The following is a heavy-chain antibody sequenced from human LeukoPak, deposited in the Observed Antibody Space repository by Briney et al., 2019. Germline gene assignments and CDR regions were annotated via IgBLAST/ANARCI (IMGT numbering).Heavy chain of an antibody. CDR1: GFTFSSYG. D-gene: IGHD3-10*01. Sequence: GGSLRLSCAASGFTFSSYGMHWVRQAPGKGLEWVAFIRYDGSNKYYADSVMGRFTISRDNSKNTLYLQMNSLRAEDTAVYYCARTPYGSGRPYYYYYGMDVWGQGTTVTVSS. J-gene: IGHJ6*02. V-gene: IGHV3-30*02. CDR3: ARTPYGSGRPYYYYYGMDV. CDR2: IRYDGSNK.